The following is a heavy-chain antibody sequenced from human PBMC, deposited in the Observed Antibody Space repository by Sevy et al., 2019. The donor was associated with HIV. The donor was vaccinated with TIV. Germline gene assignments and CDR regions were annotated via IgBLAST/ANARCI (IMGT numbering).Heavy chain of an antibody. CDR1: GFTFDDYA. Sequence: GGCLRLSCTTSGFTFDDYAMSWFRQAPGKGLEWVAFITRNSYEAYGGTTDYAASVKGRFIISRDDSKSVAYLQMNSLKTEDTTVYTSTRGLATADTPEYYFDYWGQGTLVTVSS. V-gene: IGHV3-49*03. J-gene: IGHJ4*02. CDR2: ITRNSYEAYGGTT. CDR3: TRGLATADTPEYYFDY. D-gene: IGHD5-12*01.